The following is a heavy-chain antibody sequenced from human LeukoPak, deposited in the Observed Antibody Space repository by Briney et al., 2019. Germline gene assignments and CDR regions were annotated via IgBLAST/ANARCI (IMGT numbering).Heavy chain of an antibody. CDR1: GYTFTSYG. D-gene: IGHD5-12*01. J-gene: IGHJ4*02. Sequence: GASVKVSCKASGYTFTSYGISWARQAPGQGLEWMGWISAYNGNTNYAQKLQGRVTMTTDTSTSTAYMELRSLRSDDTAVYYCATGYSGYSLKNYFDYWGQGTLVTVSS. CDR3: ATGYSGYSLKNYFDY. V-gene: IGHV1-18*04. CDR2: ISAYNGNT.